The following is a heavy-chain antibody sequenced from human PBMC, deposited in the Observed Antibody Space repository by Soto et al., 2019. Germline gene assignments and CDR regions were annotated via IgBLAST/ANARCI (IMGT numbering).Heavy chain of an antibody. Sequence: QVQLQESGPGLVKPSGTLSLTCAVSGASMSTTDWWSWVRQPPGKGLEWIGEIYHSGTTNYNPSLESRLTMSVDKFKTHFSLTLTSVTAADTAVYYCAIQGAGDFDFWGQGTLVTVSS. CDR2: IYHSGTT. V-gene: IGHV4-4*02. CDR3: AIQGAGDFDF. D-gene: IGHD1-26*01. J-gene: IGHJ4*02. CDR1: GASMSTTDW.